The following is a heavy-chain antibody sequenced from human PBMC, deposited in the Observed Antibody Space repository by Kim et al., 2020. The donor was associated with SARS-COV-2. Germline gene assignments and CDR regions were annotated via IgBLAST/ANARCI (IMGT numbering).Heavy chain of an antibody. V-gene: IGHV4-59*01. J-gene: IGHJ4*02. CDR3: ARVQDCGGDCEYYFDY. CDR1: GGSISSYY. CDR2: IYYSGST. Sequence: SETLSLTCTVSGGSISSYYWSWIRQPPGKGLEWIGYIYYSGSTNYNPSLKSRVTISVDTSKNQFSLKLSSVTAADTAVYYCARVQDCGGDCEYYFDYWGQGTLVTVSS. D-gene: IGHD2-21*02.